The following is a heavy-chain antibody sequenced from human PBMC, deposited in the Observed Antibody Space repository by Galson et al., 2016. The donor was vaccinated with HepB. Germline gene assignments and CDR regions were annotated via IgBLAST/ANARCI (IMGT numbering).Heavy chain of an antibody. CDR1: GFTFSSNS. CDR2: ISTSGSYI. Sequence: SLRLSCAASGFTFSSNSMNWVRQAPGKGLEWVSSISTSGSYIYYADSVRGRLTISRDNSKNTLYMQMNGLRAEDTAVYYCARDPPNCSSTSCYLRGKSFYYMDVWGKGTTVTVSS. CDR3: ARDPPNCSSTSCYLRGKSFYYMDV. J-gene: IGHJ6*03. D-gene: IGHD2-2*01. V-gene: IGHV3-21*01.